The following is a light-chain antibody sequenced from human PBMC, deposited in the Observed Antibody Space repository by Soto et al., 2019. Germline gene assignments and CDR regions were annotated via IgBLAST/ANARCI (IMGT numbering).Light chain of an antibody. V-gene: IGKV3-20*01. CDR1: QSVSSSY. CDR2: GAS. J-gene: IGKJ1*01. CDR3: QQYGSSPRT. Sequence: NVLTHSRGTLSLSPGERATLSCRASQSVSSSYLAWYQQKPGQAPRLLIYGASSRATGIPDRFSGSGSGTDFTLTISRLEPEDFAVYYCQQYGSSPRTFGQGTKVDIK.